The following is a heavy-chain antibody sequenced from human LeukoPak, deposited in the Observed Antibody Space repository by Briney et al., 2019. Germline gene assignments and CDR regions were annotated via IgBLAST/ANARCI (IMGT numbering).Heavy chain of an antibody. V-gene: IGHV4-31*03. CDR3: ARAPWYDFWSGSLRAFDI. CDR2: IYYSGST. Sequence: TSQTLSLTCTVSGGSISSGGYFWSWIRQHPGKGLEWIGYIYYSGSTNYNPSLKSRVTMSVDTSKNQFSLKLSSVTAADTAVYYCARAPWYDFWSGSLRAFDIWGQGTMVTVSS. CDR1: GGSISSGGYF. J-gene: IGHJ3*02. D-gene: IGHD3-3*01.